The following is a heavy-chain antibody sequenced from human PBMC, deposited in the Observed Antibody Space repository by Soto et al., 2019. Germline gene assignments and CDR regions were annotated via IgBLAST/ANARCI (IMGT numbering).Heavy chain of an antibody. D-gene: IGHD3-16*02. V-gene: IGHV1-18*01. Sequence: QVQLVQSGAEVKKPGASVKVSCKASGYTFVTYGLSWVRQAPGQGLEWMGWISADNGDTNYAQNLQGRVIMTRDTSTSTAYMELRSLTSDDTAVYYCVREYEPLRGIIVFKFWGQGTPVTVSS. CDR3: VREYEPLRGIIVFKF. CDR2: ISADNGDT. CDR1: GYTFVTYG. J-gene: IGHJ4*02.